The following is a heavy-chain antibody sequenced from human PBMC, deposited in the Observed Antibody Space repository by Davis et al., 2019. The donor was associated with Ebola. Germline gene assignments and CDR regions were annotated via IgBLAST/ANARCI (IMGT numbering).Heavy chain of an antibody. J-gene: IGHJ6*02. D-gene: IGHD3-22*01. V-gene: IGHV1-69*13. CDR2: IIPIFGTA. Sequence: SVKVSCKASGGTFSSYAISWVRQAPGHGLEWMGGIIPIFGTANYAQKFQGRVTITADESTSTAYMELSSLRSEDTAVYYCASYYYDSSARYYYYGMDVWGQGTTVTVSS. CDR1: GGTFSSYA. CDR3: ASYYYDSSARYYYYGMDV.